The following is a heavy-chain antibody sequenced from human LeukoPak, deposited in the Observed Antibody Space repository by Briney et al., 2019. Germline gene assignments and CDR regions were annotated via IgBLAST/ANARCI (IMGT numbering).Heavy chain of an antibody. J-gene: IGHJ3*02. V-gene: IGHV4-59*01. CDR3: ARVVEQWFAFDI. Sequence: PSETLSLTCTVSGGSISSYYWSWIRQPPGKGLEWIGYIYYSGGTNYNPSLKSRVTISVDTSKNQFSLKLSSVTAADTAVYYCARVVEQWFAFDIWGQGTMVTVSS. D-gene: IGHD6-19*01. CDR1: GGSISSYY. CDR2: IYYSGGT.